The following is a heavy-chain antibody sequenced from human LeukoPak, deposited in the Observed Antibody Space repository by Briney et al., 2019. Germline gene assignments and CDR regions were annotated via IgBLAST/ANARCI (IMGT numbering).Heavy chain of an antibody. CDR1: GFTFDDYA. CDR2: ISWNSGSI. CDR3: AKVAGYSSSWRHAFDI. J-gene: IGHJ3*02. Sequence: GRSLRLSCAASGFTFDDYAMHWVRQAPGKGLEWVSGISWNSGSIGYADSVKGRFTISRDNAKNSLYLQMNSLRAEDTALYYCAKVAGYSSSWRHAFDIWGQGTMVTVSS. V-gene: IGHV3-9*01. D-gene: IGHD6-13*01.